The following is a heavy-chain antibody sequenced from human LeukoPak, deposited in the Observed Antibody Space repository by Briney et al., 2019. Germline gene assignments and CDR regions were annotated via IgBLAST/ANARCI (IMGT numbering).Heavy chain of an antibody. CDR2: IFQTGTT. CDR3: ARGGYSGFDFNFAY. CDR1: GGSVTIGGHY. D-gene: IGHD5-12*01. V-gene: IGHV4-31*01. Sequence: SSQTLSLTCTVSGGSVTIGGHYWTWIRQRPGKGLEWIGYIFQTGTTYYNPSLKSQISMSLDTSKNQFYLKLRSVTAADTAIYFCARGGYSGFDFNFAYWGQGTLVTVSS. J-gene: IGHJ4*02.